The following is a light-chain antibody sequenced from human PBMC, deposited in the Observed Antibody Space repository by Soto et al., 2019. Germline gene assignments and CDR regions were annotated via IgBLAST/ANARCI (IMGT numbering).Light chain of an antibody. Sequence: QSVLTQPASVSGSPGQSITISCTGTSSDVAFYNHVSWYQQHPGKAPKLLIYEVNNRPSGVSHRFSGSKSGNTASLTISGLQAEDEADYYCSSFASTHTYVFGTGTKVIVL. CDR1: SSDVAFYNH. V-gene: IGLV2-14*01. J-gene: IGLJ1*01. CDR2: EVN. CDR3: SSFASTHTYV.